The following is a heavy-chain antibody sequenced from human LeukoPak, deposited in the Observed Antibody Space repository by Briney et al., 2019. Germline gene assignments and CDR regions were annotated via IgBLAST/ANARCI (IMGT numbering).Heavy chain of an antibody. CDR2: IKQVGSEK. V-gene: IGHV3-7*01. CDR1: GFTFSSSW. J-gene: IGHJ4*02. Sequence: RGSLRLSCAAPGFTFSSSWTSWVRQAPGKGLEWVANIKQVGSEKYYADSVRSGVTSYRDNAKHSLYLQMNRLRAEDTAVYYCAREHPRGYVDYWGQGTLVTVSS. D-gene: IGHD5-24*01. CDR3: AREHPRGYVDY.